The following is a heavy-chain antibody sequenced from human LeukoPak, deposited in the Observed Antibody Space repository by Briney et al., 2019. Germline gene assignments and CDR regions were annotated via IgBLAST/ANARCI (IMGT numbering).Heavy chain of an antibody. D-gene: IGHD4-17*01. CDR2: ISFDGSKK. V-gene: IGHV3-30*03. J-gene: IGHJ4*02. CDR3: ARERRRDGDYRLDY. CDR1: GFTFSSYD. Sequence: GRSLRLSCAASGFTFSSYDMHWVRQAPGKGLEWVAVISFDGSKKYYADSVKGRFTISRDNSKNTLYLQMNSLRAEDTAVYYCARERRRDGDYRLDYWGQGTLVTVSS.